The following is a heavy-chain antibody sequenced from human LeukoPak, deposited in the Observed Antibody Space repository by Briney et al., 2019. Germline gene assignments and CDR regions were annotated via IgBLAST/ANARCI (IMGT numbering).Heavy chain of an antibody. CDR3: TRDPRVRG. CDR2: IGGTSEYI. V-gene: IGHV3-21*01. Sequence: PGGSLRLSCAASGFTFNSYSLNWVRQAPGKGLEWVSSIGGTSEYIYYADSVKGRFTISRDNTKNSLFLQMNSLRAEDTAVYYCTRDPRVRGWSQGTLVTVSS. CDR1: GFTFNSYS. J-gene: IGHJ4*02.